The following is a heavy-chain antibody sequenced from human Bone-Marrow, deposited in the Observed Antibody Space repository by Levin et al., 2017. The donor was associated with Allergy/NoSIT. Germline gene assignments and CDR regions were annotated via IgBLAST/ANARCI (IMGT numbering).Heavy chain of an antibody. CDR1: GFTFSSYG. CDR2: IWYDGSNK. V-gene: IGHV3-33*01. D-gene: IGHD6-19*01. J-gene: IGHJ5*02. Sequence: GESLKISCAASGFTFSSYGMHWVRQAPGKGLEWVAVIWYDGSNKYYADSVKGRFTISRDNSKNTLYLQMNSLRAEDTAVYYCASQTVAAAFDPWGQGTLVTVSS. CDR3: ASQTVAAAFDP.